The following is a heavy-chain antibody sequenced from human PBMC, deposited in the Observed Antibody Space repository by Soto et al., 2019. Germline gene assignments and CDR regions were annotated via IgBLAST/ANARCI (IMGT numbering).Heavy chain of an antibody. Sequence: QVQLVESGGGVVQPGRSLRLSCAASGFSFSSYDMHWVRQAPGKGLEWVAVIWSDGSNKYYADSVKGRFTISRDKSKNTLYLQMNSLRAEDTAVYYCARARREPLGGHSAFDLWGQGTMVTVSS. CDR1: GFSFSSYD. CDR3: ARARREPLGGHSAFDL. CDR2: IWSDGSNK. J-gene: IGHJ3*01. V-gene: IGHV3-33*01. D-gene: IGHD3-10*01.